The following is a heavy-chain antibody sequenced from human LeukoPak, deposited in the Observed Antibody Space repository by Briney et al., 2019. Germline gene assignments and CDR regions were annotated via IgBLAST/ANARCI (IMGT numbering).Heavy chain of an antibody. D-gene: IGHD3-10*01. CDR3: AKDQQPASVRVVGDYYYGMDV. Sequence: GGSLRLSCAASGFTFSSYAMSWVRQAPGKGLEWVSAVSGSGGSTYYADSVKGRFTISRDNSKNTLYLQMNSLRAEDTAVYYCAKDQQPASVRVVGDYYYGMDVWGQGTTVTVSS. J-gene: IGHJ6*02. CDR2: VSGSGGST. V-gene: IGHV3-23*01. CDR1: GFTFSSYA.